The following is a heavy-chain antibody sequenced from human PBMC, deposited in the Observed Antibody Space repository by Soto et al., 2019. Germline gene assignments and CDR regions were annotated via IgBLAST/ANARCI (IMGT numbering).Heavy chain of an antibody. Sequence: QVQLVQSGAEVKKPGASVKVSCKASGYTFTSYGISWVRQAPGQGLEWMGWISAYNGNTNYAQKHQGRVTMTTDTSTSTAYMELRSLRSDDTAVYYCASGPLAEAYCGGDCYHVPWFDPWGQGTLVTVSS. J-gene: IGHJ5*02. V-gene: IGHV1-18*01. CDR2: ISAYNGNT. CDR3: ASGPLAEAYCGGDCYHVPWFDP. CDR1: GYTFTSYG. D-gene: IGHD2-21*02.